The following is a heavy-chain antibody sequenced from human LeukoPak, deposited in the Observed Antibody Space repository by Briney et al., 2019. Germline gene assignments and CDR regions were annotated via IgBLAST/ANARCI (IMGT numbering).Heavy chain of an antibody. CDR3: AKDGHGDYGGAFDI. J-gene: IGHJ3*02. Sequence: PGRSLRLSCAASGFTFSSYGMHWGRQAPGKGLEWVAVISYDGSNKYYADSVKGRFTISRDNSKNTLYLQMNSLRAEDTAVYYCAKDGHGDYGGAFDIWGQGTMVTVSS. V-gene: IGHV3-30*18. CDR2: ISYDGSNK. CDR1: GFTFSSYG. D-gene: IGHD4-23*01.